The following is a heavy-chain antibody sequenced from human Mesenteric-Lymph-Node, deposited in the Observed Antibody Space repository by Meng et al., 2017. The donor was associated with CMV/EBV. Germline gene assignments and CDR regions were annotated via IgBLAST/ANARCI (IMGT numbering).Heavy chain of an antibody. CDR2: IYWNDDK. CDR1: GFSFSTNAMG. D-gene: IGHD3-3*01. J-gene: IGHJ4*02. Sequence: SSGFSFSTNAMGVGWIRQPPGKALELLAVIYWNDDKRYSPSLKSRLTITKDTSKSQVVLTMTNMDPVDTGTYYCAHRSFLSGPFDYWAQGTLVTVSS. CDR3: AHRSFLSGPFDY. V-gene: IGHV2-5*01.